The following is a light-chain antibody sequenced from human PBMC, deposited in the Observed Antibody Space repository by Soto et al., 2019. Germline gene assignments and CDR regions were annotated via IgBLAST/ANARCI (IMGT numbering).Light chain of an antibody. CDR2: AAS. V-gene: IGKV1-9*01. J-gene: IGKJ1*01. CDR1: QGISSY. Sequence: DIQMTQSPFTLSASVGDRVTITCRASQGISSYLAWYQQKPGKAPKLLIYAASTLQSGVPSRFSGSGSGTDFTLTISSLQPEDFATYYCQQLNSYPWTFGQGTKVDIK. CDR3: QQLNSYPWT.